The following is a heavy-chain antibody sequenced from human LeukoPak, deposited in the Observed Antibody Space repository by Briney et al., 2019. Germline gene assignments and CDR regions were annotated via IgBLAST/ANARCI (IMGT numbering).Heavy chain of an antibody. D-gene: IGHD6-6*01. Sequence: GGSLRLSCAASGFTFSSYAMHWVRQAPGKGLEYVSAISSNGGSTYYANSVKGRFTISRDNSKNTLYLQMGSLRAEDMAVYYCARAYSSSSTDAFDIRGQGTMVTVSS. CDR2: ISSNGGST. CDR3: ARAYSSSSTDAFDI. CDR1: GFTFSSYA. V-gene: IGHV3-64*01. J-gene: IGHJ3*02.